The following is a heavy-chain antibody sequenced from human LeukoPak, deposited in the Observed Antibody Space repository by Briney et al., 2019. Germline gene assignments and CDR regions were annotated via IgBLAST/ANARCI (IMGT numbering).Heavy chain of an antibody. D-gene: IGHD1-14*01. CDR2: ITGSGHTT. CDR1: GFTFSSYA. V-gene: IGHV3-23*01. Sequence: GGSLRLSCAASGFTFSSYAMSWVRQAPGKGLEWVSGITGSGHTTYYADSVKGRFTISRDNYENTLYVQMNSLRAEDTAVYYCAKAIRNLGWYFDLWGRGTLVTVSS. CDR3: AKAIRNLGWYFDL. J-gene: IGHJ2*01.